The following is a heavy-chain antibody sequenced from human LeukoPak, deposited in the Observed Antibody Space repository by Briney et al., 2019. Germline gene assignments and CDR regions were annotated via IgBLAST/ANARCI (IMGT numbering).Heavy chain of an antibody. CDR1: GFTFSSYA. Sequence: RTGGSLRLSCAASGFTFSSYAMSWVRQAPGKGLEWVSAISGSGGSTYYADSVKGRFTISRDNSKNTLYLQMNSLRAEDTAIHYCTKGGLSSGWYGSWGQGTLVTVSS. CDR2: ISGSGGST. D-gene: IGHD6-19*01. J-gene: IGHJ5*01. V-gene: IGHV3-23*01. CDR3: TKGGLSSGWYGS.